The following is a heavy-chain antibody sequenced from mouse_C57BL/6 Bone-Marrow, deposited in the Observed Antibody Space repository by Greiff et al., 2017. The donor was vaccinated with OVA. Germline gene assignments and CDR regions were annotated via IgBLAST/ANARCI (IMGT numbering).Heavy chain of an antibody. Sequence: QVQLQQSGAEVVRPGASVKLSCKASGYTFTDHYINWVKQRPGQGLEWIARIYPGSGNTYYNEKFKGKATLTAAKSSNTASMQLSSLTSEDSAVYFCARDDGYFFEYWGQGTTLTVSS. V-gene: IGHV1-76*01. CDR3: ARDDGYFFEY. D-gene: IGHD2-3*01. J-gene: IGHJ2*01. CDR2: IYPGSGNT. CDR1: GYTFTDHY.